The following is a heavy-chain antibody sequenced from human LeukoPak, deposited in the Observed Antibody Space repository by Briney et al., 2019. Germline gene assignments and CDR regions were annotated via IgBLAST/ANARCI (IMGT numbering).Heavy chain of an antibody. CDR3: ARDLNYDFWSGPFPYAFDI. CDR1: GFTVSSSY. CDR2: IYSGGST. D-gene: IGHD3-3*01. J-gene: IGHJ3*02. Sequence: GGSLRLSCAASGFTVSSSYMSWVRQAQGKGLEWVSFIYSGGSTYYADSVKGRFTISRDNSKNTLYLQMNSLRAEDTAVYYCARDLNYDFWSGPFPYAFDIWGQGTMVTVSS. V-gene: IGHV3-66*02.